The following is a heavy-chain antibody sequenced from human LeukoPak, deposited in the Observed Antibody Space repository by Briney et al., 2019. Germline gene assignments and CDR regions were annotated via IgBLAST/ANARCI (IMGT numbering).Heavy chain of an antibody. V-gene: IGHV1-46*01. Sequence: GASVKVSCKASGYTFTSNHIHWVRQAPGQGLEWMGVINPSGDSTSYAPNFQGRVIVTRDTSTSTVYMELSSLRSEDTAIYYCAKIAARDTGEGYWGQGTLVTVSS. CDR2: INPSGDST. D-gene: IGHD6-6*01. CDR1: GYTFTSNH. J-gene: IGHJ4*02. CDR3: AKIAARDTGEGY.